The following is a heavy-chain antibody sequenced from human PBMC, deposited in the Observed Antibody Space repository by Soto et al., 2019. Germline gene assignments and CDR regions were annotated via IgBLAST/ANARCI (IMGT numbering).Heavy chain of an antibody. CDR1: GGSFSGYY. CDR2: IYYSGST. D-gene: IGHD6-19*01. Sequence: SETLSRTCAVYGGSFSGYYWTWIRQPPGKGLEWIGYIYYSGSTYYNPSLKSRVTISVETSKNQFSLKLSSVTAADTAVCYCATSIAVAGTSDYWGQGTLVTVS. V-gene: IGHV4-30-4*08. J-gene: IGHJ4*02. CDR3: ATSIAVAGTSDY.